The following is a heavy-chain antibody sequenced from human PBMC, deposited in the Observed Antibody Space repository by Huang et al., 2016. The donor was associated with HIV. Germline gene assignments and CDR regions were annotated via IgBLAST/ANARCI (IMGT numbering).Heavy chain of an antibody. D-gene: IGHD1-26*01. V-gene: IGHV3-48*02. CDR2: ISKSSSPI. Sequence: EVQLVESGGGLVQPGGSLRLSCAVSGFTFSSENMNCVRQDPGKGLERLSYISKSSSPIYDADTVKGRVTISRDNAKNALYLQMNSLRDEDTAVYYCARGMGASWFAYWGQGALVTVSS. CDR1: GFTFSSEN. J-gene: IGHJ4*02. CDR3: ARGMGASWFAY.